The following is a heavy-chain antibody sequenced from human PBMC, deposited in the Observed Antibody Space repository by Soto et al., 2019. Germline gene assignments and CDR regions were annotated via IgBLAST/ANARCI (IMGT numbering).Heavy chain of an antibody. CDR1: GYTFTSTD. CDR3: ARGGQAAVYDL. D-gene: IGHD3-16*01. CDR2: MNPNTGGS. V-gene: IGHV1-8*01. Sequence: SVKASSKAPGYTFTSTDINWVLQASGQGLEWMGWMNPNTGGSGYAQDFQGRITMTRDTATSTTYMELTSLRSDDTAVYYFARGGQAAVYDLWGQGTLVTVSS. J-gene: IGHJ4*02.